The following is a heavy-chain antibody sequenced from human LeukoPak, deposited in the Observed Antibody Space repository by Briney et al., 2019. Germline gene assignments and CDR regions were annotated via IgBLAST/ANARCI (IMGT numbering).Heavy chain of an antibody. D-gene: IGHD6-19*01. V-gene: IGHV4-4*07. J-gene: IGHJ6*03. Sequence: SETLSLTCTASGGSISSYYWSWIRQPAGKGLEWIWRIYTSGSTNYTPSLKSRVTISVDTSKNQFSLKLSSVTAADTAVYYCAREGQWLVRGYYYMDVWGKGTTVTVSS. CDR1: GGSISSYY. CDR3: AREGQWLVRGYYYMDV. CDR2: IYTSGST.